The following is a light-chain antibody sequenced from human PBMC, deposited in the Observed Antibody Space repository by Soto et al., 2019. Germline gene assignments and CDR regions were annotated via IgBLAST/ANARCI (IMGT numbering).Light chain of an antibody. CDR3: CSYAGSYTYV. J-gene: IGLJ1*01. CDR1: NSDVGTFYF. CDR2: DVT. V-gene: IGLV2-11*01. Sequence: SVLAQPRSVSGSPGQSVTISCTGTNSDVGTFYFVSWYQQYPDKGPKLIIYDVTERPSGVPDRFSGSKSGNTASLTISGLQAEDADDYYCCSYAGSYTYVLGSGTRSPS.